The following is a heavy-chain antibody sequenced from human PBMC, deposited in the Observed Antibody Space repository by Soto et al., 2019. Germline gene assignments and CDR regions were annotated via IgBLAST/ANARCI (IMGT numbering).Heavy chain of an antibody. CDR2: IQDSGST. J-gene: IGHJ4*02. D-gene: IGHD2-21*01. V-gene: IGHV4-59*01. CDR3: ARLLLGDYDANPFTYYFDN. Sequence: SETLSLTCFVSGGPMSSYYWSWIRQPPGKGLECIGYIQDSGSTKYNPSLESRVTISVDTSKNQFSLKLSSVTAADTAVYYCARLLLGDYDANPFTYYFDNWGKGTLVTVSS. CDR1: GGPMSSYY.